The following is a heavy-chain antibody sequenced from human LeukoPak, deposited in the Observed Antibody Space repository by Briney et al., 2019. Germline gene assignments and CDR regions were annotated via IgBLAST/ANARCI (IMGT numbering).Heavy chain of an antibody. CDR3: VKDYSTIPAAANPLFDS. D-gene: IGHD6-13*01. J-gene: IGHJ4*02. CDR1: GFTFRSYA. CDR2: ITGSGDTT. Sequence: GSLRLSCAASGFTFRSYAVTWVRQAPGKGLEWVSGITGSGDTTFYADSVKGRFTISRDNSKDTLYLQMHSLRAEDTAIYYCVKDYSTIPAAANPLFDSSAQG. V-gene: IGHV3-23*01.